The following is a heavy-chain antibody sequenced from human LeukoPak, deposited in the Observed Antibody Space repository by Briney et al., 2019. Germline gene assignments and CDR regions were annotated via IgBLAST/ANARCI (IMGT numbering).Heavy chain of an antibody. Sequence: PGGSLRLSCAASGFTFSSYDMHWVRQATGKRLEWVSAIGVAGDTYYPGSVKGRFTISRENAKNSLCLQMNSLRAEDTAVYYCARASLSYYDFDYWGQGTLVTVSS. D-gene: IGHD3-3*01. J-gene: IGHJ4*02. CDR1: GFTFSSYD. CDR2: IGVAGDT. V-gene: IGHV3-13*01. CDR3: ARASLSYYDFDY.